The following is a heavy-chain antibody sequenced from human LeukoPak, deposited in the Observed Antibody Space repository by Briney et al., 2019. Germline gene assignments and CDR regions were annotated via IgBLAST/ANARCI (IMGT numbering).Heavy chain of an antibody. Sequence: GGSLRLSCAASGFTLGRYWMSWVRQAPGKGLEWVANIKQDGSEKYYVDSVKGRFTISRDNAKDFLYLQMNSLRAEDTAVYYCARGPMGYCSSSSCHFDYWGQGTLVTVSS. CDR3: ARGPMGYCSSSSCHFDY. V-gene: IGHV3-7*01. CDR2: IKQDGSEK. D-gene: IGHD2-2*01. CDR1: GFTLGRYW. J-gene: IGHJ4*02.